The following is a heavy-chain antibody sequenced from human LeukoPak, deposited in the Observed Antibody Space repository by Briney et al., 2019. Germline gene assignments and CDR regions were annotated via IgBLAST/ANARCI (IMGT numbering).Heavy chain of an antibody. CDR1: GFTFSSFG. CDR3: VSFYETY. CDR2: INSDGSWT. D-gene: IGHD2/OR15-2a*01. V-gene: IGHV3-74*01. J-gene: IGHJ4*02. Sequence: PGGSLRLSCVASGFTFSSFGMHWVRQAPGKGLVWASHINSDGSWTSYADSVKGRFTISKDNAKNTVYLQMNSLRAEDTAVYYCVSFYETYWGRGTLVTVSS.